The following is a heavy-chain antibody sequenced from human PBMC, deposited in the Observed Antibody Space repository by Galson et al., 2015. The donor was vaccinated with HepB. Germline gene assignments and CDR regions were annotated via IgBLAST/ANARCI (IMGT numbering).Heavy chain of an antibody. CDR1: GFTFSSYS. J-gene: IGHJ4*02. Sequence: SLRLSCAASGFTFSSYSMNWVRQAPGKGLEWVSAISGSGGSTYYADSVRGRLSISRDNTANALFLVMNNLRGDDTGVYYCAKDRWTRRVALGGSDYWGQGTVVTVSS. CDR2: ISGSGGST. V-gene: IGHV3-23*01. D-gene: IGHD6-19*01. CDR3: AKDRWTRRVALGGSDY.